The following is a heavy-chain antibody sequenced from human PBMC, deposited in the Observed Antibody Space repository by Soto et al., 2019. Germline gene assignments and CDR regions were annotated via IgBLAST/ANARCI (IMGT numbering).Heavy chain of an antibody. CDR1: VFTFISYA. CDR3: AKDPPHYYDSSGYYYVY. Sequence: GWSLRLSCASSVFTFISYAMSWVRQAPGKGLEWVSAISGSGGSTYYADSVKGRFTISRDNSKNTLYLQMNSLRAEDTAVYYCAKDPPHYYDSSGYYYVYWGQGTLVTVSS. J-gene: IGHJ4*02. CDR2: ISGSGGST. V-gene: IGHV3-23*01. D-gene: IGHD3-22*01.